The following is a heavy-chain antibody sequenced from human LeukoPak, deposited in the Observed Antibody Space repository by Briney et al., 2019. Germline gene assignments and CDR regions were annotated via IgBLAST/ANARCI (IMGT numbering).Heavy chain of an antibody. V-gene: IGHV4-59*01. CDR2: IYYSGST. CDR1: NGSINTYY. Sequence: SETLSLTCTVSNGSINTYYWSWIRQPPGKGLEWIGYIYYSGSTNYNPSLKSRVTISVDTSKNQFSLKLSSVTAADTAVYYCARGRYQLSPWGQGTLVAVFS. D-gene: IGHD2-2*01. J-gene: IGHJ5*02. CDR3: ARGRYQLSP.